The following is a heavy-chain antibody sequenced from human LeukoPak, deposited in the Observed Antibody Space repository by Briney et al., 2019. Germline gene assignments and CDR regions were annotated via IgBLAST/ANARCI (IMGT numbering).Heavy chain of an antibody. J-gene: IGHJ4*02. V-gene: IGHV3-23*01. Sequence: GGSLRLSCAASGFTFNTYAMSWVRQAPWERLQWVSGISDSGGNAYYADSVRGRFTISRDNSKNTLYLQMNSLRAEDTAVYYCARHRSSWLIDYWGQGTLVTVSS. CDR1: GFTFNTYA. D-gene: IGHD6-6*01. CDR3: ARHRSSWLIDY. CDR2: ISDSGGNA.